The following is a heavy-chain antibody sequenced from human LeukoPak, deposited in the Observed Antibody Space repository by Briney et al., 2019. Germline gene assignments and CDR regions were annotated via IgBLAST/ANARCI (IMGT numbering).Heavy chain of an antibody. J-gene: IGHJ4*02. CDR3: ARQTTVTHYFDY. CDR2: IYYSGST. Sequence: SETLSLTCTVSGGSISSYYWSWIRQPPGKGLECIGYIYYSGSTYYNPSLKSRVTISLDTSKNQFSLRLSSVTAADTAVYYCARQTTVTHYFDYWGQGTLVTVSS. V-gene: IGHV4-59*06. CDR1: GGSISSYY. D-gene: IGHD4-17*01.